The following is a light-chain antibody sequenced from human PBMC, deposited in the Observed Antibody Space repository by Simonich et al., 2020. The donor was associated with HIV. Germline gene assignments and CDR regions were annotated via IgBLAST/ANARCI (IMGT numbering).Light chain of an antibody. J-gene: IGLJ3*02. CDR1: SSNIERNY. V-gene: IGLV1-47*01. CDR2: RNN. Sequence: QSVPTQPPPASGTPGQRVTISCSGSSSNIERNYVYWYQQLPGTAPKLLSYRNNQRPPGVSNRFAGSKSGNTASLTISGLQAEDEADYYCSSYTSSSTWVFGGGTKLTVL. CDR3: SSYTSSSTWV.